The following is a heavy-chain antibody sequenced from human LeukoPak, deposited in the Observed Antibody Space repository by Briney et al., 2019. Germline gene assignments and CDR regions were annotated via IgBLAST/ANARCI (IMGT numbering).Heavy chain of an antibody. V-gene: IGHV5-51*01. CDR1: GYSFNSFW. CDR3: ARAMVRGVISSARDY. Sequence: GESLKISCQGSGYSFNSFWIGWVRQMPGKGLEWMGIIYPGDSDTRYSPSFLGQVTISADKSISTAYLQWSSLKASDTAMYYCARAMVRGVISSARDYWGQGTLVTVSS. J-gene: IGHJ4*02. D-gene: IGHD3-10*01. CDR2: IYPGDSDT.